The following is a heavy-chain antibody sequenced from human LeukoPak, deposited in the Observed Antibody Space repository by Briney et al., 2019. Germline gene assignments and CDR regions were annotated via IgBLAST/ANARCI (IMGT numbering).Heavy chain of an antibody. V-gene: IGHV3-43*01. D-gene: IGHD5-24*01. J-gene: IGHJ4*02. CDR1: GFTFDDYT. CDR2: FSWDGGSK. Sequence: PGGSLRLSCAASGFTFDDYTMHWVRQAPGKGLEWVSLFSWDGGSKYYADSVKGRFTISRDNSKKSLYLQMNSLRPEDTALYYCVRETESQRSFDYWGQGTLVTVSS. CDR3: VRETESQRSFDY.